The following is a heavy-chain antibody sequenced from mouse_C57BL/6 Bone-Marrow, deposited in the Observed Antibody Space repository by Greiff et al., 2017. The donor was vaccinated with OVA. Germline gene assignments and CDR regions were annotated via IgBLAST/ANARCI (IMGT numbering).Heavy chain of an antibody. CDR2: IYPGDGDT. Sequence: QVQLQQSGPELVKPGASVKISCKASGYAFSSSWMNWVKQRPGKGLEWIGRIYPGDGDTTYNGKFKGKATLTADKSSSTAYMLRSSLTSESAAVYCWARLITTVVGAMDYWGQGTSVTVSS. J-gene: IGHJ4*01. V-gene: IGHV1-82*01. CDR3: ARLITTVVGAMDY. CDR1: GYAFSSSW. D-gene: IGHD1-1*01.